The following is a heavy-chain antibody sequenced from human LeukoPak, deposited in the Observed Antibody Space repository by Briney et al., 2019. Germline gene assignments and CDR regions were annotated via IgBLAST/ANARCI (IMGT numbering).Heavy chain of an antibody. J-gene: IGHJ6*03. D-gene: IGHD2-2*01. CDR3: AGDCSSTSCYRPVFYYYYYMDV. V-gene: IGHV4-34*01. CDR2: INHSGST. CDR1: GGSFSGYY. Sequence: NPSETLSLTCAVYGGSFSGYYWSWIRQPRGKGLEWIGEINHSGSTNYNPSLKSRVTISVDTSKNQFSLKLSSVTAADTAVYYCAGDCSSTSCYRPVFYYYYYMDVWGKGTTVTVSS.